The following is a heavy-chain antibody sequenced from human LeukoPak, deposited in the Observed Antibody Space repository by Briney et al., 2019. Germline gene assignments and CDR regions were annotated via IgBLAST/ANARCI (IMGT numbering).Heavy chain of an antibody. CDR1: GYTFTGYY. D-gene: IGHD5-12*01. CDR3: ARGGNSGYDSVPHGY. CDR2: INPNSGGT. J-gene: IGHJ4*02. V-gene: IGHV1-2*04. Sequence: EASVKVSCKASGYTFTGYYMHWVRQAPGQGLEWMGWINPNSGGTNYAQKFQGWVTMTRDTSISTAYMELSRLRSDDTAVYYCARGGNSGYDSVPHGYWGQGTLVTVSS.